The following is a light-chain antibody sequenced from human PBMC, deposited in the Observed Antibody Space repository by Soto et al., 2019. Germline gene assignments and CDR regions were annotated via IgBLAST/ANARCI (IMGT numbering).Light chain of an antibody. CDR2: SSN. J-gene: IGLJ2*01. CDR3: AAWDDSLSGVV. Sequence: QSVLTQPPSASGTPGQRVTISCSGSSSNIGSNTVNSYQQLPGTAPKLLIYSSNQRPSGVPDRFSGSRSGTSASLAISGLQSEDEADYYCAAWDDSLSGVVFGGGTQLTVL. V-gene: IGLV1-44*01. CDR1: SSNIGSNT.